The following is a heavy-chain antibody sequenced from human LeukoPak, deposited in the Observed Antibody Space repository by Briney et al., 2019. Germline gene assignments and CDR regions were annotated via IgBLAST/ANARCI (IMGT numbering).Heavy chain of an antibody. Sequence: ASVKVSCKVFSHSLSDLSIHWVRQAPGKGLEWMGGFDIEDAETIYAQEFEGRVIMTEDTATETAYMELSSLKSEDTAVYYCVAEVIEVTMGDYWGQGTLVTVSS. J-gene: IGHJ4*02. CDR2: FDIEDAET. CDR3: VAEVIEVTMGDY. V-gene: IGHV1-24*01. CDR1: SHSLSDLS. D-gene: IGHD4-11*01.